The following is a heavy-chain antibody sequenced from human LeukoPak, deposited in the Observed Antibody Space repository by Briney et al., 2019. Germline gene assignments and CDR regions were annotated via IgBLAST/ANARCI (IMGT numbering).Heavy chain of an antibody. CDR1: GFTFDDYA. CDR3: AKAFRYFDWLSHFDY. D-gene: IGHD3-9*01. J-gene: IGHJ4*02. Sequence: PGRSLRLSCAASGFTFDDYAMHWVRQAPGKGLEWVSGISWNSGSIGYADSVKGRFTISRDNAKNSLYLQMNSLRAEDTALYYCAKAFRYFDWLSHFDYWGQGTLVTVSS. V-gene: IGHV3-9*01. CDR2: ISWNSGSI.